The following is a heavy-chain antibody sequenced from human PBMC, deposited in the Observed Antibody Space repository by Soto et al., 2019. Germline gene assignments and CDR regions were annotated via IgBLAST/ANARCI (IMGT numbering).Heavy chain of an antibody. J-gene: IGHJ6*03. D-gene: IGHD3-10*01. V-gene: IGHV4-34*01. CDR3: ARVHRFTMVRGISHVYYYMDV. Sequence: SETLSLTCAVYGGSFSGYYWSWIRQPPGKGLEWIGEINHSGSTNYNPSLKSRVTISVDTSKNQFSLKLSSVTAADTAVYYCARVHRFTMVRGISHVYYYMDVWGKGTTVTVSS. CDR1: GGSFSGYY. CDR2: INHSGST.